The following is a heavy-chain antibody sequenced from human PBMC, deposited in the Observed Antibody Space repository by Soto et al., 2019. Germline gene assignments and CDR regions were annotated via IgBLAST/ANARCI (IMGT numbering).Heavy chain of an antibody. CDR3: AADIGFLENWFDP. J-gene: IGHJ5*02. D-gene: IGHD5-12*01. V-gene: IGHV3-21*01. CDR2: ISSSGNYI. CDR1: GFTFSTYT. Sequence: PGGSLRLSCAASGFTFSTYTMTWVRQAPGKGLEWVSSISSSGNYIHYADSLKGRFTISRDNAKKSLYLQMNSLRAEDTAVYYCAADIGFLENWFDPWGQGDLVTVSS.